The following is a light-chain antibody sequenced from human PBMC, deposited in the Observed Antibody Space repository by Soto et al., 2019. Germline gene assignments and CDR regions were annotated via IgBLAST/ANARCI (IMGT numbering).Light chain of an antibody. Sequence: QSVLTQPPSVSAAPGHKVTIICSGNSANIGSYYVSWYQQVPGTAPKLLIFDSTKRPSGIPDRFSGSKSGTSATLAITGLQTGDEADYYCGTWDTSLSAGVFGSGTKLTVL. J-gene: IGLJ6*01. V-gene: IGLV1-51*01. CDR1: SANIGSYY. CDR2: DST. CDR3: GTWDTSLSAGV.